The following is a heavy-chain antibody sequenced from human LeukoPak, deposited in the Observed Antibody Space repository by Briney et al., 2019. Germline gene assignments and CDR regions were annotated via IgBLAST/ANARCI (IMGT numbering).Heavy chain of an antibody. Sequence: LPGGSLRLSCAASEFTFSSYSMSWVRQAPGKGLEWVSYISSTASSIYYADSVKGRFTISRDNAKNSLYLQMNSLRAEDTAVYYCARDVTHHGGDWFDPWGQGTLVTVSS. CDR1: EFTFSSYS. D-gene: IGHD4-23*01. V-gene: IGHV3-48*04. CDR3: ARDVTHHGGDWFDP. J-gene: IGHJ5*02. CDR2: ISSTASSI.